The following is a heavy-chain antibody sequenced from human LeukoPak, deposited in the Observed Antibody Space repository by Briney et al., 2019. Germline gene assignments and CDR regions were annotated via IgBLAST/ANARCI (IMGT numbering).Heavy chain of an antibody. V-gene: IGHV3-23*01. Sequence: GGSLRLSCAASGFTFSNYALSWVRQAPGKGLEWVSDISGSGGSTYYADSVKGRFTISRDNSKNTMYLQMNSLRAEDTAVYYCARGTMVRGDDAFDIWGQGTMVTVSS. CDR1: GFTFSNYA. J-gene: IGHJ3*02. CDR3: ARGTMVRGDDAFDI. D-gene: IGHD3-10*01. CDR2: ISGSGGST.